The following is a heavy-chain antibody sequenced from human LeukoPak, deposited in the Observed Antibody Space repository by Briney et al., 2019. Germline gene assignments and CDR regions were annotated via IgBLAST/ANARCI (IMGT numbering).Heavy chain of an antibody. CDR1: GASISDTNW. Sequence: SETLSLTCTISGASISDTNWWTWVRQPPGKGLEWIGEISHNGNTNYSPSLKSRVTISVDKSKNQFSLRLDSVTAADTAVYYCARDGYSAYDRDLDHWGQGALVTVSS. J-gene: IGHJ4*02. CDR2: ISHNGNT. D-gene: IGHD5-12*01. V-gene: IGHV4-4*02. CDR3: ARDGYSAYDRDLDH.